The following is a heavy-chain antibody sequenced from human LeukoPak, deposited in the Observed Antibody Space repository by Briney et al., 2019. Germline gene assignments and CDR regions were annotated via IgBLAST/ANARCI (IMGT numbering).Heavy chain of an antibody. CDR3: ARGGPHDPHDY. Sequence: GGSLRLSCAASGFTFSSYSINWVRQAPGKGLEWVSSISSSSSYIYYADSVKGRFTISRDNAKNSLYLQMNSLRAEDTAVYYCARGGPHDPHDYWGQGTLVTVSS. CDR2: ISSSSSYI. V-gene: IGHV3-21*01. D-gene: IGHD3-16*01. CDR1: GFTFSSYS. J-gene: IGHJ4*02.